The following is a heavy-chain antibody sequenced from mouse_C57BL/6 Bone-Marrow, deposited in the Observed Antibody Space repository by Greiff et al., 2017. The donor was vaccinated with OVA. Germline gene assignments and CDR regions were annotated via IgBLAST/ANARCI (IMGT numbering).Heavy chain of an antibody. CDR2: IWRGGST. V-gene: IGHV2-2*01. Sequence: QVQLKQSGPGLVQPSQSLSITCTVSGFSLTSSGVHWVRQSPGKGLEWLGVIWRGGSTDYNAAFISRLSIRKDKSTGQVFFKMNSLQAYDTAVDYCSRRGYYWYFDVWGTGTTVTVSS. D-gene: IGHD3-2*02. CDR3: SRRGYYWYFDV. CDR1: GFSLTSSG. J-gene: IGHJ1*03.